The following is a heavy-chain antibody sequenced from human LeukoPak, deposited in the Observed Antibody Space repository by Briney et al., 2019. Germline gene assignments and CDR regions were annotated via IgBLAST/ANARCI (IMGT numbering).Heavy chain of an antibody. Sequence: PGGSLRLSCSAPGLTFHKAWMTWVRQAPGKGQERVGRIKRTTEGGTTEYAALVNGRFTISRDDSKIMLFLQMSSLKIEDTAVYYCTTDWFFQWGQGTLVTVSS. J-gene: IGHJ4*02. D-gene: IGHD3-10*01. CDR3: TTDWFFQ. CDR2: IKRTTEGGTT. V-gene: IGHV3-15*01. CDR1: GLTFHKAW.